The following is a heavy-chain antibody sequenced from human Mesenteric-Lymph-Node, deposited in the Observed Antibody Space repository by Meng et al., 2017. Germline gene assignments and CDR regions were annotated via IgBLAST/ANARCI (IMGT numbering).Heavy chain of an antibody. J-gene: IGHJ2*01. D-gene: IGHD2-21*01. CDR3: ARRTLSNVVVRVHWFFDV. CDR2: IYYSGST. Sequence: SETLSLTCTVSGGSISSSSYYWGWIRQPPGKGLEWIGSIYYSGSTYYNPSLKSRVTISMDTSKNQFSLNLSSVTAADTAVYYCARRTLSNVVVRVHWFFDVWGRGTLVTVSS. CDR1: GGSISSSSYY. V-gene: IGHV4-39*07.